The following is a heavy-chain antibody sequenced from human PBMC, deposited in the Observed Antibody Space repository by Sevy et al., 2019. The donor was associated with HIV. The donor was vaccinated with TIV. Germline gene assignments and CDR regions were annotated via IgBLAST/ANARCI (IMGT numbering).Heavy chain of an antibody. J-gene: IGHJ4*02. Sequence: GGSLRLSCAASGFTFSSYAMSWVRQAPGKGLEWVSGKSGSGGSTYYADSVKGRFTISRDNSKNTLYLQMNSLRAEDTAVYYCAKEPKPLLGASYYFDYWGQGTLVTVSS. D-gene: IGHD3-10*01. CDR2: KSGSGGST. CDR1: GFTFSSYA. CDR3: AKEPKPLLGASYYFDY. V-gene: IGHV3-23*01.